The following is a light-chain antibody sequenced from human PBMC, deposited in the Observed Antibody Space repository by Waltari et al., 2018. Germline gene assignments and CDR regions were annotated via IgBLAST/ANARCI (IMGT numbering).Light chain of an antibody. V-gene: IGKV1-39*01. J-gene: IGKJ3*01. CDR2: AAS. CDR3: QQSYSTRET. Sequence: DIQMTQSPSSLSASVGDRVTITCRASQSISSYLNWYQQKPGKAPKHLIYAASSLQSGVPSRFSGSGSGTDFTLTISSLQPEDFATYYCQQSYSTRETFGPGTKVDIK. CDR1: QSISSY.